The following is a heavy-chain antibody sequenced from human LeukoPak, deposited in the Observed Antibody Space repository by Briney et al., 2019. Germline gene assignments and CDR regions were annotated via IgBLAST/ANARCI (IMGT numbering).Heavy chain of an antibody. V-gene: IGHV3-23*01. CDR1: GFTFSSYA. Sequence: GGSLRLSCAASGFTFSSYAMSWVRQAPGKGLEWVSAISGSGDTTYYADSVKGRFTVSRDNSKNTLYLQMNSLRAEDTALYYCAKGGGSGSYYTFDYWGQGTLVTVSS. CDR3: AKGGGSGSYYTFDY. CDR2: ISGSGDTT. D-gene: IGHD3-10*01. J-gene: IGHJ4*02.